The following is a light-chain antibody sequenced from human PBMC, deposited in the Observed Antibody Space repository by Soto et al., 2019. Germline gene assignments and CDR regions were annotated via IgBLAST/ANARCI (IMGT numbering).Light chain of an antibody. V-gene: IGKV3-15*01. Sequence: EVVLTQSPATLSVSPGERATLSFRASQSVNQKLGWYQQKPGQAPRLLIYVASYRATGIPARFSGSGSGTEYTLTISNLQAEYFAVYYCQQFNNWPHTFGQGTRLEI. CDR1: QSVNQK. CDR3: QQFNNWPHT. CDR2: VAS. J-gene: IGKJ5*01.